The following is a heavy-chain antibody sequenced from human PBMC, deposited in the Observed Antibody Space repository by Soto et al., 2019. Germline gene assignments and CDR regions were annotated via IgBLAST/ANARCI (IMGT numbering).Heavy chain of an antibody. CDR1: GFTFSSYS. D-gene: IGHD5-18*01. CDR2: ISSSSSYI. J-gene: IGHJ4*02. V-gene: IGHV3-21*01. CDR3: ARARSRDTAMATYSGDDY. Sequence: GGSLRLSCAASGFTFSSYSMNWVRQAPGKGLEWVSSISSSSSYIYYADSVKGRFTISRDNAKNSLYLQMNSLRAEDTAVYYCARARSRDTAMATYSGDDYWGQGTLVTVSS.